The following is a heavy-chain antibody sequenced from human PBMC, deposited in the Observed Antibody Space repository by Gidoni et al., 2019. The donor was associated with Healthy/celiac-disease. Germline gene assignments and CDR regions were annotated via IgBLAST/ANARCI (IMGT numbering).Heavy chain of an antibody. Sequence: QVQLVESGGGVVQPGGSPRLSCAAAGFTFGSHGMHWVRQVPGKGLEWVAFIRYDGSNKYYADSVKGRFTISRDNSKNTLYLQMNSLRAEDTAVYYCAKETGGAARHIVAFDYWGQRTLVTVSS. CDR2: IRYDGSNK. CDR1: GFTFGSHG. CDR3: AKETGGAARHIVAFDY. V-gene: IGHV3-30*02. J-gene: IGHJ4*02. D-gene: IGHD6-6*01.